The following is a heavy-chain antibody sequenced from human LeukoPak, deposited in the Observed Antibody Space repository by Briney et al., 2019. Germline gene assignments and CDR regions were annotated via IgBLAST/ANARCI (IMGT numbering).Heavy chain of an antibody. Sequence: SETLSLTCAVSGGSISSSNWWSWVRQPPGKGREWIGEIYHSGSTNYNPSLKSRVTISVDKSKNQFSLKLSSVTAADTAVYYCAREWYYCSSTSCYFYYGMDVWGKGTTVTVSS. CDR3: AREWYYCSSTSCYFYYGMDV. V-gene: IGHV4-4*02. CDR2: IYHSGST. J-gene: IGHJ6*04. D-gene: IGHD2-2*01. CDR1: GGSISSSNW.